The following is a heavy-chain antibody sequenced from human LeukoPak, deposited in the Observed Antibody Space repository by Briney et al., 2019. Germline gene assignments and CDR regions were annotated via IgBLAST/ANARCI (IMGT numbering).Heavy chain of an antibody. D-gene: IGHD3-3*01. V-gene: IGHV3-7*01. CDR2: IKQDGSEK. CDR3: ARGAEEAIFGVVIPDY. Sequence: PGGSLRLSCAASGFTFSSYWMSWVRQAPGKGLEWAANIKQDGSEKYYVDSVKGRFTISRDNAKNSLYLQMNSLRAEDTAVYYCARGAEEAIFGVVIPDYWGQGTLVTVSS. CDR1: GFTFSSYW. J-gene: IGHJ4*02.